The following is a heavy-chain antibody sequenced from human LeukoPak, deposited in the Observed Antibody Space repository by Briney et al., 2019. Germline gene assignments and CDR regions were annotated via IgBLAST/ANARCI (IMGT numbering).Heavy chain of an antibody. V-gene: IGHV1-3*04. CDR3: ARIPRNWFFDY. CDR1: GHTFTTAG. D-gene: IGHD3-9*01. J-gene: IGHJ4*02. Sequence: ASVKVSCKASGHTFTTAGIHWVRQAPGQRLEWMGWINTDTGNTKFSQKFQDRVTITKDTSVSIVYMELNSLRSEDTAVYYCARIPRNWFFDYWGQGTLVTVSS. CDR2: INTDTGNT.